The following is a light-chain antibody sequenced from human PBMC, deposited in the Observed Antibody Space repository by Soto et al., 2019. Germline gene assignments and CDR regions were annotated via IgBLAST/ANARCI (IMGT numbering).Light chain of an antibody. CDR3: QQYGDSPDTDRWT. J-gene: IGKJ1*01. V-gene: IGKV3-20*01. CDR2: GAS. Sequence: VFTQSPGTLSLSPGERASLFCRASQSVRSSSLAWYQQKRGQPPSLLIYGASSRATGIPDRFSGSGSGTYFTLTISRLEPEDFAVYFCQQYGDSPDTDRWTFGQGTKVDIK. CDR1: QSVRSSS.